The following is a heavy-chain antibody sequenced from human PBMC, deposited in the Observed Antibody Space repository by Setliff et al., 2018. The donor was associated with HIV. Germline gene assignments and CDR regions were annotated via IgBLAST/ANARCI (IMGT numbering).Heavy chain of an antibody. Sequence: PGESLTICCVASGFTLSSHEMSWVRQAPGKGLEWVSYISNSGTTIYYADSVKGRFTISRDNGKNSLYLQMTSLRTDDTALYYCAREGQATDSFDMWGQGTMVTVSS. J-gene: IGHJ3*02. CDR1: GFTLSSHE. CDR2: ISNSGTTI. CDR3: AREGQATDSFDM. D-gene: IGHD5-12*01. V-gene: IGHV3-48*03.